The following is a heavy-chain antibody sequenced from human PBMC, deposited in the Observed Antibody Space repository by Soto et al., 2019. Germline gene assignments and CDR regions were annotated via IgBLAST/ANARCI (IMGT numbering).Heavy chain of an antibody. V-gene: IGHV4-30-2*01. CDR3: ARESRSSRYDTSGYSQYWYFDL. J-gene: IGHJ2*01. D-gene: IGHD3-22*01. Sequence: QLQLQESGSGLVKPSQTLSLTCGVSGGSISSGGYSWSWIRQPPGKGLEWIGYIYQSGSAFYNPSLKSRVSISVARSKNQFFLNLTSVTAADTAIYFCARESRSSRYDTSGYSQYWYFDLWGRGTLVVVSS. CDR1: GGSISSGGYS. CDR2: IYQSGSA.